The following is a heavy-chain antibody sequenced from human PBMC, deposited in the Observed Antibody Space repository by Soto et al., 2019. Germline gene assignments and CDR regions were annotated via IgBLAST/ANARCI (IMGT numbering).Heavy chain of an antibody. CDR3: ARDRLRYNWNDFPYYSYGMDV. CDR1: GFTFSSYA. Sequence: VQLVESGGGVVQPGRSLRLSCAASGFTFSSYAMHWVRQAPGKGLEWVAVISYDGSNKYYADSVKGRFTISRDNSKNTLYLQMNSLRAEDTAVYYCARDRLRYNWNDFPYYSYGMDVWGQGTTVTVSS. J-gene: IGHJ6*02. V-gene: IGHV3-30-3*01. CDR2: ISYDGSNK. D-gene: IGHD1-1*01.